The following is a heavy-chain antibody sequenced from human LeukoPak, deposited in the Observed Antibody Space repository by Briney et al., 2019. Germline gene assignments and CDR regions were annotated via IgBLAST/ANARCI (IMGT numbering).Heavy chain of an antibody. Sequence: ASVKVSCKVSGHTLTELSIHWVRQAPGKGLEWMGGFDPEDGKTVYAQKFQGRITMTEDISIETAYMEMSSLRFEDTAVYYCATDPVGAISPGDYWGQGTLVTVSS. CDR2: FDPEDGKT. CDR3: ATDPVGAISPGDY. CDR1: GHTLTELS. V-gene: IGHV1-24*01. J-gene: IGHJ4*02. D-gene: IGHD1-26*01.